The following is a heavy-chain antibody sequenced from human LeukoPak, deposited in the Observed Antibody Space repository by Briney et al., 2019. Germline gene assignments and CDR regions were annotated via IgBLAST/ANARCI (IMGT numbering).Heavy chain of an antibody. J-gene: IGHJ5*02. D-gene: IGHD3-10*01. CDR1: GYTFTNYG. CDR3: ARDLGVTMVRGVANWFDP. Sequence: ASVNVSCKASGYTFTNYGIIWVRQAPGQGREWMGGISAYNGNTNYAQKLQGRVTVTTDTSTSTAYMELRSLRSDDTAVYFCARDLGVTMVRGVANWFDPWGQGTLVTVSS. CDR2: ISAYNGNT. V-gene: IGHV1-18*01.